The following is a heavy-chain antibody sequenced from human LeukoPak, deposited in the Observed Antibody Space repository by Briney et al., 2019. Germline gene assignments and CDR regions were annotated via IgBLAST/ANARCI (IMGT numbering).Heavy chain of an antibody. J-gene: IGHJ4*02. Sequence: PSETLSLTCTVSGGSISSYYWSWIRQPAGKGLEWIGRIYTSGSTNYNPSLKSRATMSVDTSKNQFSLKLSSVTAADTAVYYCAGTRDILTGYSYYWGQGTLVTVSS. CDR2: IYTSGST. CDR3: AGTRDILTGYSYY. CDR1: GGSISSYY. D-gene: IGHD3-9*01. V-gene: IGHV4-4*07.